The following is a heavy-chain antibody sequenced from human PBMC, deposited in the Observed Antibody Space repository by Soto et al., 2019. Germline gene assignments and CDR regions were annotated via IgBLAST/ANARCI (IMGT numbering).Heavy chain of an antibody. D-gene: IGHD3-22*01. J-gene: IGHJ4*02. Sequence: EVQLLESGGDLIQPGGSLRLSCAASGFTFNIYAMTWVRQAPGKGLEWVSAISRYGDITYYADSVEGRFSISRDKSKNTLYLQMNSLRAEDTAVYYCAKDRYLDHDSRGYLFDNWGQGTLVTVSS. CDR2: ISRYGDIT. CDR3: AKDRYLDHDSRGYLFDN. CDR1: GFTFNIYA. V-gene: IGHV3-23*01.